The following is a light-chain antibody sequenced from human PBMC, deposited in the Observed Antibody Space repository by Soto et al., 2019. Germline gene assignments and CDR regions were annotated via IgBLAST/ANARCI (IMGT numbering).Light chain of an antibody. J-gene: IGKJ5*01. CDR3: QQYHTSSIT. CDR2: DAS. V-gene: IGKV1-5*01. CDR1: QGLNND. Sequence: DIQMTQSPSTLSASVGDRVTITCRASQGLNNDLAWYQQKPGKAPNLLIYDASTLERGVPSRFSGTGSGTEFTLTISSLQPDDFASYYYQQYHTSSITFGQGTRLEIK.